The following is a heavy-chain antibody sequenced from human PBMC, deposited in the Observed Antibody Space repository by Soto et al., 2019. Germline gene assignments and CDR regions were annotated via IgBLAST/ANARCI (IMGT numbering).Heavy chain of an antibody. CDR3: ASPAGIRPMVRGAFDI. D-gene: IGHD3-10*01. Sequence: ASVKVSCKASGYTFTSYGISWVRQAPGQGLEWMGWISAYNGNTNYAQKLQGRVTMTTDTSTSTAYMELRSLRSDDTAVYYCASPAGIRPMVRGAFDIWGQGTMVTVSS. CDR1: GYTFTSYG. CDR2: ISAYNGNT. J-gene: IGHJ3*02. V-gene: IGHV1-18*01.